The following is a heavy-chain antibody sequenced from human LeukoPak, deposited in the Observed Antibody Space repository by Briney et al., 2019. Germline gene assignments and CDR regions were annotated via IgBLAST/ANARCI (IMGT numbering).Heavy chain of an antibody. V-gene: IGHV1-8*01. CDR3: ARAGYGSSGYPTGGY. D-gene: IGHD3-22*01. J-gene: IGHJ4*02. CDR1: GYTFTSYD. CDR2: MNPNSGNT. Sequence: ASVKVSRKASGYTFTSYDINWARQATGQGLEWMGWMNPNSGNTGYAQKFQGRVTMTRNTSISTAYMELSSLRSEDTAVYYCARAGYGSSGYPTGGYWGQGTLVTVSS.